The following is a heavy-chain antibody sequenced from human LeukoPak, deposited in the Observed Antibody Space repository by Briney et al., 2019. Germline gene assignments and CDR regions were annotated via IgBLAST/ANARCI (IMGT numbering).Heavy chain of an antibody. D-gene: IGHD5-24*01. V-gene: IGHV3-23*01. J-gene: IGHJ4*02. CDR1: GFTFSSYA. CDR2: ISGSGGST. Sequence: PGGSLRLSCAASGFTFSSYAMSWVRQSPGKGLEWVSAISGSGGSTYYADSVKGRFTISRDNPKNTLYLQMNSLRAEDTAVYYCAAQAERWLQLGYFDYWGQGTPVTVSS. CDR3: AAQAERWLQLGYFDY.